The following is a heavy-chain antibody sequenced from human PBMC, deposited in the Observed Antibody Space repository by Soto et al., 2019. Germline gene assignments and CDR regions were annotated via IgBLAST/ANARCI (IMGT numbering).Heavy chain of an antibody. CDR1: GGTFSSYA. Sequence: SVKVSCKASGGTFSSYAISWVRQAPGQGLEWMGGIIPIFGTANYAQKSQGRVTITADESTSTAYMELSSLRSEDTAVYYCARARGRSSSWYVSGYYYGMDVWGQGTTVNVSS. V-gene: IGHV1-69*13. CDR2: IIPIFGTA. J-gene: IGHJ6*02. CDR3: ARARGRSSSWYVSGYYYGMDV. D-gene: IGHD6-13*01.